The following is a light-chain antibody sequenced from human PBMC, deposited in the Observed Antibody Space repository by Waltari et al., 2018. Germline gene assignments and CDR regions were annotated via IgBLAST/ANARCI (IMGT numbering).Light chain of an antibody. J-gene: IGLJ1*01. V-gene: IGLV2-14*01. CDR2: VVS. Sequence: QSALTQPASVSGSPGQSITISCTGTSSDVGGYNYVSWYQQHPGKAPKLRIYVVSKRPSGVSNRFSGCKSGNTASLTISGLQAEDEADYYCSSYTSSSTYVFGTGTKVTVL. CDR3: SSYTSSSTYV. CDR1: SSDVGGYNY.